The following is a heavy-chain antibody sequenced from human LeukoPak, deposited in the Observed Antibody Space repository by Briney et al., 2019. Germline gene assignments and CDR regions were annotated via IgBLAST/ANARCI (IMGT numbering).Heavy chain of an antibody. Sequence: GGSLRLSCAVSGFTFSSYAMYWVRQAPGKGLEWVSSISSSSSYIYYADSVKGRFTISRDNAKNSLYLQMNSLRAEDTAVYYCARDRIVGATIDYWGQGTLVTVSS. D-gene: IGHD1-26*01. CDR3: ARDRIVGATIDY. J-gene: IGHJ4*02. V-gene: IGHV3-21*01. CDR2: ISSSSSYI. CDR1: GFTFSSYA.